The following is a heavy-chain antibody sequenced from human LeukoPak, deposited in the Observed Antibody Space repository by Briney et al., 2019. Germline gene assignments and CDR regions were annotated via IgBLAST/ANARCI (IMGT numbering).Heavy chain of an antibody. J-gene: IGHJ6*03. CDR2: MYYSGSP. V-gene: IGHV4-30-4*07. CDR3: VREQKNYYGSGSAYYYFYMDV. CDR1: GGSLRSGGYS. D-gene: IGHD3-10*01. Sequence: SETRSLTCAVSGGSLRSGGYSWSSIRQPPGKGLEWLGYMYYSGSPYYNPSLKSRVTISLDTSKNQFSLKLTSVTAADTAVYYCVREQKNYYGSGSAYYYFYMDVWGKGTTVTISS.